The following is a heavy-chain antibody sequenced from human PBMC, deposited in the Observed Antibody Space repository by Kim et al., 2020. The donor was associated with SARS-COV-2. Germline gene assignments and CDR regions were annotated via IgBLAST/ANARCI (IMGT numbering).Heavy chain of an antibody. CDR1: GFTFSSYA. J-gene: IGHJ4*02. Sequence: GGSLRLSCAASGFTFSSYAMHWVRQAPGKGLEWVAVISYDGSNKYYADSVKGRFTISRDNSKNTLYLQMNSLRAEDTAVYYCARGQDLCRDWGQGTLVTVSS. CDR2: ISYDGSNK. CDR3: ARGQDLCRD. V-gene: IGHV3-30-3*01.